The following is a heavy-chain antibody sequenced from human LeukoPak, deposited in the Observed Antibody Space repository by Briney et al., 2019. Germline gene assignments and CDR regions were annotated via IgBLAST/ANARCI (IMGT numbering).Heavy chain of an antibody. V-gene: IGHV4-34*01. J-gene: IGHJ4*02. CDR1: GGSFSGYY. CDR2: INHSGST. Sequence: PSETLSLTCAVYGGSFSGYYWSWIRQPPGKGLEWIGEINHSGSTNYNPSLKSRVTISVDTSKNQFSLKLSSVTAADTAVYYCARVGTTVTTSTPPYYFDYWGQETLVTVSS. D-gene: IGHD4-17*01. CDR3: ARVGTTVTTSTPPYYFDY.